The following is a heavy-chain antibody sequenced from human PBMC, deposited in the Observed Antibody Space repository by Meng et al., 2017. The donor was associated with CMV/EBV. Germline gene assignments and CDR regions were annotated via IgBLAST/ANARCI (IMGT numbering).Heavy chain of an antibody. Sequence: QVQGGQSGAEVKKPGASGKVSWKASGYTFTSYGISWVRQAPGQGLEWMGWISAYNGNTNYAQKLQGRVTMTTDTSTSTAYMELRSLRSDDTAVYYCAAYPQTMVRGVALWGAFDYWGQGTLVTVSS. CDR2: ISAYNGNT. D-gene: IGHD3-10*01. J-gene: IGHJ4*02. CDR3: AAYPQTMVRGVALWGAFDY. CDR1: GYTFTSYG. V-gene: IGHV1-18*01.